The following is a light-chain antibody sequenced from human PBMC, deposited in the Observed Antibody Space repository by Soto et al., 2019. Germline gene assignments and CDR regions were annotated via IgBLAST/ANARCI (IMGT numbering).Light chain of an antibody. J-gene: IGLJ7*01. CDR2: GNS. CDR1: SSNIGAGYD. Sequence: QSVLTQPPSVSGAPGQRVTISCTGSSSNIGAGYDVHWYQQLPGTAPKLLISGNSNRPSGVPDRFSGSKSGTSASLAITWLQAEDDADYYCQSYDSSLSGWVFGGGTQLTVL. V-gene: IGLV1-40*01. CDR3: QSYDSSLSGWV.